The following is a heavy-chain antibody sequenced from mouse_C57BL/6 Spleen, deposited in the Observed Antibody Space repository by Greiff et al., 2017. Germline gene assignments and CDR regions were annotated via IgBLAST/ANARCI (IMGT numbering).Heavy chain of an antibody. D-gene: IGHD1-1*01. J-gene: IGHJ1*03. Sequence: VQLQQPGAELVKPGASVTVSCKASGYTFTSYWMHWVQQRPGQGLEWIGRIHPSVSDTNYNQKFKGKATLTVDKSSSTAYMQLSSLTSEASAVYYCAIPPLLGYGSSPHWYFDVWGTGTTVTVSS. CDR2: IHPSVSDT. CDR1: GYTFTSYW. CDR3: AIPPLLGYGSSPHWYFDV. V-gene: IGHV1-74*01.